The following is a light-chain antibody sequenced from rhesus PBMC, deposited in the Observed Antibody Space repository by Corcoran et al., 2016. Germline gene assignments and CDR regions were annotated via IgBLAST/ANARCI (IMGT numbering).Light chain of an antibody. CDR2: GAS. CDR1: PSVSSY. J-gene: IGKJ2*01. V-gene: IGKV3-24*04. CDR3: LQSSNWPQYS. Sequence: EIVMTQSPATLALSPGERATLSCRASPSVSSYLAWYQQKPGQAPRTLINGASSRATGIPERFSGSGSGTEFTRTSSSLEPEDVGVYFCLQSSNWPQYSFGQGTKVEIK.